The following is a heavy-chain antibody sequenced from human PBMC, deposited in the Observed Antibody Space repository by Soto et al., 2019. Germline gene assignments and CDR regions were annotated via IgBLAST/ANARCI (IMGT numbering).Heavy chain of an antibody. V-gene: IGHV2-5*02. CDR1: GFSLSTNAVG. J-gene: IGHJ4*02. CDR2: IYWDDNK. Sequence: QITLKESGPTLVKPTQTLTLTCTFSGFSLSTNAVGVGWIRQPPGKTLEWLALIYWDDNKRYSPSLNSRLTXTXXTSKNQVVLTMTNMDRVDTATYHCAPRSGFGELRYWGQGTLVTVSS. D-gene: IGHD3-10*01. CDR3: APRSGFGELRY.